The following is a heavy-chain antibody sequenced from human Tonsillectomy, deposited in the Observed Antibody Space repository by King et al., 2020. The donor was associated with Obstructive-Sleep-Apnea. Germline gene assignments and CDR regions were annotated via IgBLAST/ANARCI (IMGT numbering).Heavy chain of an antibody. CDR1: GVSVRITNW. D-gene: IGHD3-16*01. Sequence: QLQESGPGLVKPSGTLSLTCAVSGVSVRITNWWSWVRHPPGKGLEWLGEIYHSGDTNYNPSLKSRVTISIDKSKNQFSVRLTSVTAADTAVYYCARVDGSHSGEFFDNWGQGTLVAVSS. CDR3: ARVDGSHSGEFFDN. CDR2: IYHSGDT. J-gene: IGHJ4*02. V-gene: IGHV4-4*02.